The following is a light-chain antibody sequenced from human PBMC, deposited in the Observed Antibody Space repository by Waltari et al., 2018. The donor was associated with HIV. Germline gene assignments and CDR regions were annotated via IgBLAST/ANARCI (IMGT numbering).Light chain of an antibody. CDR3: AVWDDSLGGAV. CDR2: MND. CDR1: GSNIGTSY. Sequence: QSVVPQPPSASGTPGHRVTISCSGSGSNIGTSYVNCYQHFPGTAPKLLIYMNDQRPSGVPGRFSGSQSGTSASLAISGLQYDDEADYYCAVWDDSLGGAVFGGGTKLTVL. V-gene: IGLV1-47*01. J-gene: IGLJ2*01.